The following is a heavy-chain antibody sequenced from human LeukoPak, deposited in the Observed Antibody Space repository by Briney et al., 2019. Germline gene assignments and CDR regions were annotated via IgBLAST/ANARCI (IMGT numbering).Heavy chain of an antibody. CDR2: IRYDGSNK. CDR1: GFTFSSYG. D-gene: IGHD1-14*01. J-gene: IGHJ4*02. Sequence: GGSLRLSCAASGFTFSSYGMHWVRQAPGKGLEWVAFIRYDGSNKYYADSVKGRFTISRDNSKNTLYLQMNSLRAEDTAVYYCAKDYATGTHTPEGIFDYWGQGTLVTVSS. V-gene: IGHV3-30*02. CDR3: AKDYATGTHTPEGIFDY.